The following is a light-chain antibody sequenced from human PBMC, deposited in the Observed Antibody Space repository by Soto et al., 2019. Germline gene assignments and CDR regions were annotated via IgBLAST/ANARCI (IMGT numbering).Light chain of an antibody. J-gene: IGKJ3*01. CDR1: ESVSSY. CDR3: QHRSSWPFT. V-gene: IGKV3-11*01. CDR2: DVS. Sequence: EIVLTQSPATLSLSPGERATLSCRASESVSSYLAWYQKKPGQAPRLLIYDVSNRDTGIPARFSGSGSGTDFTLAISGLGPEDFAVYYCQHRSSWPFTFGPGTKVDIK.